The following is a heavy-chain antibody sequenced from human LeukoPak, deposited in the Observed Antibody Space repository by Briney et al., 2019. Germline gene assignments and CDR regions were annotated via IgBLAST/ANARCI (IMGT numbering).Heavy chain of an antibody. CDR1: GFTFSSYE. D-gene: IGHD3-9*01. J-gene: IGHJ4*02. V-gene: IGHV3-48*03. CDR2: ISSSGNTI. CDR3: ARDDVLRYFDWLLYFAY. Sequence: GGSLRLSCAASGFTFSSYEMNWVRQAPGKGLEWVSYISSSGNTIYYADSVKGRFTISRDNAKNSLYLQMNSLRAEDTAVYYCARDDVLRYFDWLLYFAYWGQGTLVTVSS.